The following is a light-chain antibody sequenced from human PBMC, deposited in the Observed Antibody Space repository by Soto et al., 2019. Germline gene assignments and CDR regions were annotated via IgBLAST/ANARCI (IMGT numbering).Light chain of an antibody. CDR3: CSYTTSNTRQIV. V-gene: IGLV2-14*01. J-gene: IGLJ1*01. CDR1: SSDVGGYDY. CDR2: DVS. Sequence: QSALTQPASVSGSPGQSITISCTGTSSDVGGYDYVSWYQQHPGKAPKFMIYDVSNRPSGVSNRFSGSKSGNTASLTISGLQAEDDSYHYCCSYTTSNTRQIVFGTGTKVTVL.